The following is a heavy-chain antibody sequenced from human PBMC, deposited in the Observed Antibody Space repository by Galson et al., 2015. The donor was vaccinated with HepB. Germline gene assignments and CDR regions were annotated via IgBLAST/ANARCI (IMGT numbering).Heavy chain of an antibody. D-gene: IGHD2-15*01. CDR1: GFTFSDYY. V-gene: IGHV3-11*06. CDR3: ASMGGYCSGGSCYSDY. CDR2: ISSSSSYT. Sequence: SLRLSCAASGFTFSDYYMSWIRQAPGKGLEWVSYISSSSSYTNYADSVKGRFTISRDNAKNSLYLQMNSLRAEDTAAYYCASMGGYCSGGSCYSDYWGQGTLVTVSS. J-gene: IGHJ4*02.